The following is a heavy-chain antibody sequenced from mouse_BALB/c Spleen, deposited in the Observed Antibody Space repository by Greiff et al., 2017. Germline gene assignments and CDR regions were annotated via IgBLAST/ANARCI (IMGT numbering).Heavy chain of an antibody. J-gene: IGHJ2*01. CDR2: IWSGGST. D-gene: IGHD2-4*01. V-gene: IGHV2-2*02. Sequence: QVQLQQSGPGLVQPSQSLSITCTVSGFSLTSYGVHWVRQSPGKGLEWLGVIWSGGSTDYNAAFISRLSISKDNSKSQVFFKMNSLQANDTAIYYCAREGLRRTDYFDYWGQGTTLTVSS. CDR1: GFSLTSYG. CDR3: AREGLRRTDYFDY.